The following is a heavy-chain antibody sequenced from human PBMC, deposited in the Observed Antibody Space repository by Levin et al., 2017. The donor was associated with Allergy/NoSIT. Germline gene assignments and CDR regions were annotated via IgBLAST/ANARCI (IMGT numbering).Heavy chain of an antibody. D-gene: IGHD3-22*01. V-gene: IGHV4-30-2*01. J-gene: IGHJ4*02. CDR1: GGSISSGGYS. Sequence: SCAVSGGSISSGGYSWSWIRQPPGKGLEWIGYIYHSGSTYYNPSLKSRVTISVDRSKNQFSLKLSSVTAADTAVYYCASLLAPPDYDSSGYYFDYWGQGTLVTVSS. CDR2: IYHSGST. CDR3: ASLLAPPDYDSSGYYFDY.